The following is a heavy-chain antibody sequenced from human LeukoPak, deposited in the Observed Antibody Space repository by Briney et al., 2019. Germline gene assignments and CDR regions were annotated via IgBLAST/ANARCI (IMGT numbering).Heavy chain of an antibody. V-gene: IGHV4-39*02. D-gene: IGHD2-2*03. CDR1: GDSINSGSYH. Sequence: PSETLSLTCTVSGDSINSGSYHWGWIRQPPGKGLEWIGSIQHSGNTYYNPSLKSRLTISVDTSKNQFSLKLNSVTAADTAVYYCARDGSHWGQGTLVSVFS. CDR2: IQHSGNT. CDR3: ARDGSH. J-gene: IGHJ4*02.